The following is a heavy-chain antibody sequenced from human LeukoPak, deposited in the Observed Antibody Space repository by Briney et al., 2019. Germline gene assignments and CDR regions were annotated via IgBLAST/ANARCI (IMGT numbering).Heavy chain of an antibody. D-gene: IGHD1-26*01. J-gene: IGHJ4*02. CDR1: GFTFDSYT. Sequence: GGSLRLSCAASGFTFDSYTMHWVRQAAGKGLEWVSLISWDGGSTDYADSVKGRFTISRDNSKNSLYLQMNSLGTDDTALYYCAKGQRGSYSYYFDYWGQGALVTVSS. V-gene: IGHV3-43*01. CDR3: AKGQRGSYSYYFDY. CDR2: ISWDGGST.